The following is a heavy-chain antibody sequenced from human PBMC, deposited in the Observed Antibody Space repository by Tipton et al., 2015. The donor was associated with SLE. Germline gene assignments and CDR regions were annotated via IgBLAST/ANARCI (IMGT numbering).Heavy chain of an antibody. V-gene: IGHV4-39*07. Sequence: TLSLTCSVSGDSIRSSSDYWGWIRQPPGKGLEWIGSINYIAGSYYNPSLKSRVTISADTSKDQLSLRLNSVTAADTAVYYCARSNIIEPGAFDIWGQGTMVTVSS. CDR3: ARSNIIEPGAFDI. CDR2: INYIAGS. J-gene: IGHJ3*02. D-gene: IGHD3-10*01. CDR1: GDSIRSSSDY.